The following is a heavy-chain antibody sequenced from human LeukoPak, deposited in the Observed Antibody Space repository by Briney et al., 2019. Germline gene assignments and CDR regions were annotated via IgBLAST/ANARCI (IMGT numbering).Heavy chain of an antibody. D-gene: IGHD5-24*01. CDR3: AREGWLQFYASDI. V-gene: IGHV3-11*01. Sequence: KPGGSLRLSCAASGFTFRDYSMIWIRQAPGKGLEWVSYISTSGHTIYYADSVKGRFTISRDNAKNSLYLQMNSLRAEDTAVYYCAREGWLQFYASDIWGQGTMITVSS. CDR2: ISTSGHTI. J-gene: IGHJ3*02. CDR1: GFTFRDYS.